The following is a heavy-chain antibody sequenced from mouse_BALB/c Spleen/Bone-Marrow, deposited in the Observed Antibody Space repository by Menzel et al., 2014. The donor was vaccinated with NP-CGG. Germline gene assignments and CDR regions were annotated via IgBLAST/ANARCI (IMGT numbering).Heavy chain of an antibody. CDR3: ARYDGYFDY. J-gene: IGHJ2*01. Sequence: DVMLVESGPGLVKPSQTVSLTCTVTGISITTGNYRWSWIRQFPGNKLEWIGYIYYSGTITYNPSLTSRTTITRDTSXNQFFLEMNSLTAEDTATYYCARYDGYFDYWGQGTTLTVSS. CDR1: GISITTGNYR. CDR2: IYYSGTI. D-gene: IGHD2-3*01. V-gene: IGHV3-5*02.